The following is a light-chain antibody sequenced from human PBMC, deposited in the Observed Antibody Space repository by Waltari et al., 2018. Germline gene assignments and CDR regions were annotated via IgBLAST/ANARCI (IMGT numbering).Light chain of an antibody. CDR1: QSVSSH. Sequence: EIVLTQSPATLSLSPGERATPPCRASQSVSSHLAGYQQKPGQAPSLLIYDASNRATGIPARFSGSGSGTDFTLTISSLEPEDFAVYYCQQRSNWPPTFGQGTRLEIK. V-gene: IGKV3-11*01. J-gene: IGKJ5*01. CDR2: DAS. CDR3: QQRSNWPPT.